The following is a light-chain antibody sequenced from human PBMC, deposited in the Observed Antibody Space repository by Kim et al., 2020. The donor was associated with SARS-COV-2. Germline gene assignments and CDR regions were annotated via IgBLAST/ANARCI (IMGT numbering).Light chain of an antibody. CDR3: LQYYSTPLT. CDR1: QSVLYSSNNKNY. Sequence: DIVMTQSPDSLAVSLGERATINYKSSQSVLYSSNNKNYLSWFRQKPGQPPKLLIYWASTRESGVPDRFSGSGSGTDFTLTISRLQAEDVAIYYCLQYYSTPLTFGGGTKVDIK. CDR2: WAS. J-gene: IGKJ4*01. V-gene: IGKV4-1*01.